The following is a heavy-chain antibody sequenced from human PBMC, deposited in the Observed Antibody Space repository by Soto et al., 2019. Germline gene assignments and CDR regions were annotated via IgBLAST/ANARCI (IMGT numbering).Heavy chain of an antibody. V-gene: IGHV3-74*01. Sequence: EVQLVESGGGLVQPGGSLRLSCAASGLTLSSYWIHWVRQAPGKGLVWVSRINSDVGSTNYADSVKGRFTIARDNAENTVYLQMNSLRGEDTDVYYCARGSSTWRNALDVWGQGTMATVSS. CDR3: ARGSSTWRNALDV. CDR1: GLTLSSYW. CDR2: INSDVGST. J-gene: IGHJ3*01. D-gene: IGHD6-13*01.